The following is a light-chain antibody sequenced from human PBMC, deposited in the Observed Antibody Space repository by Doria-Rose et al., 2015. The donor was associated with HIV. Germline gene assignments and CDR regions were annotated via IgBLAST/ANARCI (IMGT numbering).Light chain of an antibody. CDR3: HQYGTSWT. CDR2: DGS. CDR1: QSFSSTY. Sequence: EIVMTQSPGNLSLSPGERATLSRRASQSFSSTYLAWYQQKPGQAPSLLIYDGSTRATGIPDRFSASGSGTDFTLTINRLEPEDFALYYCHQYGTSWTFGQGTKVEI. J-gene: IGKJ1*01. V-gene: IGKV3-20*01.